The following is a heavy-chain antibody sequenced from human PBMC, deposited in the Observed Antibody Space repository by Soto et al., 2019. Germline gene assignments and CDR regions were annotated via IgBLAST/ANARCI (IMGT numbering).Heavy chain of an antibody. CDR2: IYCSGST. CDR1: GGSISSGDYY. D-gene: IGHD5-18*01. CDR3: ARDSRTAMAYFDY. V-gene: IGHV4-30-4*01. J-gene: IGHJ4*02. Sequence: SETLSLTCTVSGGSISSGDYYWSWIRQPPGKGLEWIGYIYCSGSTYYNPSLKSRVTISVDTSKNQFSLKLSSVTAADTAVYYCARDSRTAMAYFDYWGQGTLVTVSS.